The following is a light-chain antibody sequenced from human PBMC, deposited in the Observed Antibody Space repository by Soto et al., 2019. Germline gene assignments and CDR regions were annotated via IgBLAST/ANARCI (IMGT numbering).Light chain of an antibody. CDR3: AAWHDSLNGPV. J-gene: IGLJ7*01. CDR2: NNN. V-gene: IGLV1-44*01. Sequence: QSVLTQPPSASGTPGQRVTISCSGSSSNIGSHTVNWYQQVPGTAPQLLIYNNNQRPSGVPDRFSGSKSGTSASLAISGLQSEDEADYYCAAWHDSLNGPVFGGGTQLTVL. CDR1: SSNIGSHT.